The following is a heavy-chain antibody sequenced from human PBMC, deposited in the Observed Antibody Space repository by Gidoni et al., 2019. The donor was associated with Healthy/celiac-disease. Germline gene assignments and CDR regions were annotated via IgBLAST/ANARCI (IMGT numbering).Heavy chain of an antibody. Sequence: QLPLQESGPGLVKPSETLSLTCTVSGRSISSSSYYRGWIRQPPGKGLEWIGSIYYSGSTYYNPSLKSRVTISVDTSKNQFCLKLSSVTAADTAVYYCARVGVVMNYWGQGTLVTVSS. CDR2: IYYSGST. CDR1: GRSISSSSYY. V-gene: IGHV4-39*01. CDR3: ARVGVVMNY. D-gene: IGHD3-3*01. J-gene: IGHJ4*02.